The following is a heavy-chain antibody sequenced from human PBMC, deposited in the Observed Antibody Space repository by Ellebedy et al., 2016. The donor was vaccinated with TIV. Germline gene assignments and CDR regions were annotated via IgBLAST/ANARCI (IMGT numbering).Heavy chain of an antibody. Sequence: PGGSLRLSCAASGFTFSSYAMHWVRQAPGKGLEWVAVISYDGSNKNYADSVKGRFTISRDDSKNALYLQMNSLKTEDTAVYYCTTGTFRTRVNAFDIWGQGTLVTVSS. J-gene: IGHJ3*02. D-gene: IGHD1-1*01. CDR2: ISYDGSNK. V-gene: IGHV3-30*04. CDR1: GFTFSSYA. CDR3: TTGTFRTRVNAFDI.